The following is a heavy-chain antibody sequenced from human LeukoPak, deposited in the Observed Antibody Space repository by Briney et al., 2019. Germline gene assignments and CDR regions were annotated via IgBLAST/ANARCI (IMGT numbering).Heavy chain of an antibody. J-gene: IGHJ4*02. Sequence: GGSLRLSCSASGFTFSSYAMHWVRQAPGKGLEYVSAISSNGGSTYYADTVKGRFTISRDNSKNTLYLQTSSLRAEDTAVYYCARDQSPHYYYDSSRAFDYWGQGTLVTVSS. CDR3: ARDQSPHYYYDSSRAFDY. V-gene: IGHV3-64D*06. CDR1: GFTFSSYA. D-gene: IGHD3-22*01. CDR2: ISSNGGST.